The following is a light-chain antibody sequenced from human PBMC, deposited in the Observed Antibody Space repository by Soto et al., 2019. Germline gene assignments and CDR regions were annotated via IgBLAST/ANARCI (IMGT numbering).Light chain of an antibody. Sequence: DIQMTQSPSSLSASVGDRVIITCQASQDISNYLNWYQQKPGKAPELLIYDASNLETGVPSRFSGSGSGIDFTFTISSLQPDDFATYYCQQFVNLPYTFGQGTKLDNK. V-gene: IGKV1-33*01. CDR2: DAS. CDR3: QQFVNLPYT. J-gene: IGKJ2*01. CDR1: QDISNY.